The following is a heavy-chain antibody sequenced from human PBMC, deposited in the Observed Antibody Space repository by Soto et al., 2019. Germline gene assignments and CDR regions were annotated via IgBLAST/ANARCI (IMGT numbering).Heavy chain of an antibody. J-gene: IGHJ5*02. D-gene: IGHD4-17*01. CDR3: VHPRSTVQIPPT. CDR1: GFTFSMFS. Sequence: GGSLRLSCSASGFTFSMFSMHWLRQAPGKGLEYVSGISSNGDSTYYADSVKGRFTISRDNSKNTLYLQMSSLRAVDTAVYYCVHPRSTVQIPPTWGQGTLVTAPQ. CDR2: ISSNGDST. V-gene: IGHV3-64D*06.